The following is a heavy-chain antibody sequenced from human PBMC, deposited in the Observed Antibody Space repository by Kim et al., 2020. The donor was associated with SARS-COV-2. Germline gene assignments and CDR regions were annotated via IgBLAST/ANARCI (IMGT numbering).Heavy chain of an antibody. CDR2: IYYSGST. CDR3: ARVKMATIDY. D-gene: IGHD5-12*01. J-gene: IGHJ4*02. V-gene: IGHV4-59*01. CDR1: GGSISSYY. Sequence: SETLSLTCTVSGGSISSYYWSWIRQPPGKGLEWIGYIYYSGSTNYNPSLKSRVTISVDTSKNQFSLKLSSVTAADTAVYYCARVKMATIDYWGQGTLVTVSS.